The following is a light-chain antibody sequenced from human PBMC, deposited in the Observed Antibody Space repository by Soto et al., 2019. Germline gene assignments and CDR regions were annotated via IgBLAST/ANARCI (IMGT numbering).Light chain of an antibody. CDR1: QSVSSSF. CDR3: QQYVTSPWA. CDR2: GAS. V-gene: IGKV3-20*01. Sequence: EIVLTQSPGTLSLSPGERATLSCRASQSVSSSFLAWYQQKPGQAPRLLIYGASNRATGIPDRFSGSGSGTDSTLTISILEPEDVAAFYCQQYVTSPWAFGQGTKVAIE. J-gene: IGKJ1*01.